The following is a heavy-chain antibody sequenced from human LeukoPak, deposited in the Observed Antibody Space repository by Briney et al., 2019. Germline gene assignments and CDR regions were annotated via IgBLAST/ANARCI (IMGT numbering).Heavy chain of an antibody. Sequence: ASVKVSCKASGGTFSSYAISWVRQAPGQGLEWMGRIIPILGIANYAQKFQGRVTITADKSTSTAYMELSSLRSEDTAVYYCARDGYYYDSSGYYINFDYWGQGTLVTVSS. J-gene: IGHJ4*02. CDR2: IIPILGIA. V-gene: IGHV1-69*04. D-gene: IGHD3-22*01. CDR3: ARDGYYYDSSGYYINFDY. CDR1: GGTFSSYA.